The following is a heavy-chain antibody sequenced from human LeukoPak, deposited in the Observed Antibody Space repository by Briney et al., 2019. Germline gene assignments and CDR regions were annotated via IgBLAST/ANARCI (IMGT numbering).Heavy chain of an antibody. CDR1: GFTFSSYS. Sequence: GGSLRLSCAASGFTFSSYSMNWVRQAPGKGLEWVSYISSSSSTIYYADSVKGRFTISRDNAKNSLYLQMNSLRAEDTAVYYCARDPARSVSNYYDSSGYPHYFDYWGQGTLVTVSS. CDR2: ISSSSSTI. CDR3: ARDPARSVSNYYDSSGYPHYFDY. V-gene: IGHV3-48*01. J-gene: IGHJ4*02. D-gene: IGHD3-22*01.